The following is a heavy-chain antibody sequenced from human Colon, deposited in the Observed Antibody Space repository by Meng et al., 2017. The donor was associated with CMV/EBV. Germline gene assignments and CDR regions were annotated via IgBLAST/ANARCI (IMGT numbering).Heavy chain of an antibody. CDR3: VREDGVVASRGNRFDP. V-gene: IGHV3-74*01. D-gene: IGHD3-10*01. J-gene: IGHJ5*02. CDR2: INHDGTNT. CDR1: GFTFANYA. Sequence: GGSLRLSCATSGFTFANYAMSWVRQAPGKGLEWVSRINHDGTNTIYADSVKGRFTVSRDNARNTLYLQMNTLSAEDTAVYYCVREDGVVASRGNRFDPWGQGTLVTVSS.